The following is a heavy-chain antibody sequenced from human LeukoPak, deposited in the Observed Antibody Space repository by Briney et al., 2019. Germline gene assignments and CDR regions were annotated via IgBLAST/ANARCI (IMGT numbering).Heavy chain of an antibody. CDR2: IRYDGSNK. V-gene: IGHV3-30*02. J-gene: IGHJ4*02. CDR1: GFTFSSYW. Sequence: GSLRLSCAASGFTFSSYWMHWVRQAPGKGLEWVAFIRYDGSNKYYADSVKGRFTISRDNSKNSLYLQMNSLRAEDTALYYCAKDKVFGGELDYWGQGTLVTVSS. D-gene: IGHD3-10*01. CDR3: AKDKVFGGELDY.